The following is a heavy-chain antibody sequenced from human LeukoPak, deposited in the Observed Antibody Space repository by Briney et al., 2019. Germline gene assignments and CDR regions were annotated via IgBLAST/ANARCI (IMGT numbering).Heavy chain of an antibody. CDR1: AFTFAGFA. CDR3: AREVSWYYFDY. CDR2: ISYEGRNK. V-gene: IGHV3-30*09. J-gene: IGHJ4*02. D-gene: IGHD6-13*01. Sequence: GRSLRLSCAPSAFTFAGFATHWDSPVPDKWRGWVAVISYEGRNKYYADSVKGRFAISRDNSKKTLYLQMNSLRGDDTAVYYCAREVSWYYFDYWGQGILVTVSS.